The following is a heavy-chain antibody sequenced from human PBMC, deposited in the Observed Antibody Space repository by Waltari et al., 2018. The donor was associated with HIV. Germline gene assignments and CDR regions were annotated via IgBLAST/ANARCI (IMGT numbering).Heavy chain of an antibody. CDR3: VRNGGSFDY. Sequence: PASGFTFNSHWMSWIRQAPGKGLEWVANIKQDGSDKNYVDSVKGRFTISRDNAKNSLYLQMNSLRAEDTAVYYCVRNGGSFDYWGQGTLVTVSS. CDR1: GFTFNSHW. V-gene: IGHV3-7*01. D-gene: IGHD1-26*01. J-gene: IGHJ4*02. CDR2: IKQDGSDK.